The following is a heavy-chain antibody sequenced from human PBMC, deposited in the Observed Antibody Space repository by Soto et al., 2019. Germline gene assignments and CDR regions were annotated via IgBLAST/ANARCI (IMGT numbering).Heavy chain of an antibody. V-gene: IGHV3-30*03. J-gene: IGHJ4*02. CDR1: GFTFSSYG. CDR3: ARDLRYCSGGNCYEVYFDY. CDR2: ISYDGSNK. D-gene: IGHD2-15*01. Sequence: HPGGSLRLSCAASGFTFSSYGMHWVRQAPGKGLEWVAVISYDGSNKYYADSVKGRFTISRDNSKNTLYLQMNSLRAEDTAVYYCARDLRYCSGGNCYEVYFDYWGQGTLVTVSS.